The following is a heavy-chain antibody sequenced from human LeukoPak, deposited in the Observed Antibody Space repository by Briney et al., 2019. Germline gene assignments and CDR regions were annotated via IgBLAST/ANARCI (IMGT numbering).Heavy chain of an antibody. J-gene: IGHJ4*02. CDR3: ARSPTKRVPEDY. Sequence: SGTLSLTCTVSSDSIFTSNWWSWARQPPGQGLEWIGQIFHSGSTSYSPSLKSRVTISMDKSKNQISLRLTSVTAADTAVYYCARSPTKRVPEDYWGQGTLVTVSS. V-gene: IGHV4-4*02. CDR1: SDSIFTSNW. D-gene: IGHD2-2*01. CDR2: IFHSGST.